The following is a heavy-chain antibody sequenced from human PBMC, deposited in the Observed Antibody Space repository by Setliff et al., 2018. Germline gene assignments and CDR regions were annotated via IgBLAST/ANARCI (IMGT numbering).Heavy chain of an antibody. CDR2: IRQDGTNK. J-gene: IGHJ4*02. CDR3: ASGHRYGYLFEY. Sequence: GGSLRLSCTVSGFTISNYWMAWVRQAPGKGLEWVADIRQDGTNKYYMDSVEGRFTISRDNSKNSVYLQMNSLRAEDTAVYYCASGHRYGYLFEYWGQGTLVTVSS. D-gene: IGHD5-18*01. V-gene: IGHV3-7*03. CDR1: GFTISNYW.